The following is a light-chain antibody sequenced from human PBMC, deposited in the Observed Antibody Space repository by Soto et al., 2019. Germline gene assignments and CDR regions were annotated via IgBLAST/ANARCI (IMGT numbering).Light chain of an antibody. CDR1: QSVTSSY. V-gene: IGKV3-20*01. Sequence: EIVLTQSPGTLSLSPGERATLSCRASQSVTSSYLAWYQQKPGQAPRLLIYGASGRATGIPDRFSGSGSGTDFTLTISRLEPEDLVVYYCQQYGSSFTFGPGTKVDI. CDR3: QQYGSSFT. CDR2: GAS. J-gene: IGKJ3*01.